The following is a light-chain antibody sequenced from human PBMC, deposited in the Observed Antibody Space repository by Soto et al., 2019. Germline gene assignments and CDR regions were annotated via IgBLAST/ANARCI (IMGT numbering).Light chain of an antibody. V-gene: IGKV1-17*03. J-gene: IGKJ1*01. Sequence: DIPMTQSPSAMSASVGDRVTITCRASQGISSYLAWFQQKPGKVPKRLIYSASSLQSGVPSRFTGSGSGSALTLTISSLQPEDFATYYCLQHITYPWTFGQGTKVEFK. CDR3: LQHITYPWT. CDR1: QGISSY. CDR2: SAS.